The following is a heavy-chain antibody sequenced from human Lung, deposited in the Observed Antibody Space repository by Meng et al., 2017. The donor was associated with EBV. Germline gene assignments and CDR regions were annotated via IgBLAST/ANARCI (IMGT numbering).Heavy chain of an antibody. D-gene: IGHD6-13*01. CDR2: INPSGGTT. CDR3: ARGHFRGSSWFDY. CDR1: GYTFTSFY. Sequence: QGTLVQSQAGVKKHGASWKVSCKAAGYTFTSFYLNWLRQAPGQGLEWMGIINPSGGTTSDAQKFQGRVTMTRDTSTSTVYMELSSLRPEDTAVYYCARGHFRGSSWFDYWGQGTLVTVSS. V-gene: IGHV1-46*03. J-gene: IGHJ4*02.